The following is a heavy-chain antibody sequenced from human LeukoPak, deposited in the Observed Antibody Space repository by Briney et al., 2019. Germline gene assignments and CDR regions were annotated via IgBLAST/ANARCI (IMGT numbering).Heavy chain of an antibody. Sequence: GGSLRLSCAVSGITLSNYGMSWVRQAPGKGLEWVAGIGGSGGRTNYADSVKGRFTISRDNSKNTLYLQMNSLRAEDTAVYYCAKGGDRSGYYYNYWGQGTLVTVSS. CDR3: AKGGDRSGYYYNY. CDR1: GITLSNYG. CDR2: IGGSGGRT. J-gene: IGHJ4*02. V-gene: IGHV3-23*01. D-gene: IGHD3-22*01.